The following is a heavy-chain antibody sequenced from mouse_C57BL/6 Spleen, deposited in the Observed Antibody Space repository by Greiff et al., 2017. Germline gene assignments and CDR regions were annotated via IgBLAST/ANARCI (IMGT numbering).Heavy chain of an antibody. Sequence: QVQLKESGAELVRPGASVTLSCKASGYTFPDYEMHWVKQTPVHGLEWIGAIDPETGGTAYNQKFKGKAILTADKSSSTAYMELRSLTSEDSAVYYCTRDRKTHDGGAYWGQGTLVTVSA. D-gene: IGHD2-12*01. V-gene: IGHV1-15*01. CDR2: IDPETGGT. CDR3: TRDRKTHDGGAY. CDR1: GYTFPDYE. J-gene: IGHJ3*01.